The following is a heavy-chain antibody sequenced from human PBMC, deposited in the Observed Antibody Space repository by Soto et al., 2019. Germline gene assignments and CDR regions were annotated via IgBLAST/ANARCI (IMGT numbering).Heavy chain of an antibody. CDR1: GYTFTGYY. Sequence: QVQLVQSGAEVKKPGASVKVSCKASGYTFTGYYMHWVRQAPGQGLEWMGWINPNSGGTNYAQKFQGWVTMTRDTSLSTAYMELSRLRSDDTAVYYCARVRTGTTSVGLSLGYWGQGTLVTVSS. J-gene: IGHJ4*02. V-gene: IGHV1-2*04. D-gene: IGHD1-1*01. CDR3: ARVRTGTTSVGLSLGY. CDR2: INPNSGGT.